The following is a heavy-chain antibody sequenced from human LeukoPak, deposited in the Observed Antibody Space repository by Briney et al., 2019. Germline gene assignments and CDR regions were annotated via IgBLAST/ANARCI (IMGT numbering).Heavy chain of an antibody. Sequence: SQTLSLTCTVSGGSISSGSYYWSWIRQPAGRGLEWIGRIYTSGSTNYNPSLKSRVTISVDTSKNQFSLKLSSVTAADTAVYYCARYQLLFFPGAFDIWGQGTMVTVSS. CDR2: IYTSGST. D-gene: IGHD2-2*01. J-gene: IGHJ3*02. CDR3: ARYQLLFFPGAFDI. CDR1: GGSISSGSYY. V-gene: IGHV4-61*02.